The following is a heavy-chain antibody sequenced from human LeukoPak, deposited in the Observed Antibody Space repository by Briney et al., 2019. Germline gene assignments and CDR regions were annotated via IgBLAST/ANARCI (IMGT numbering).Heavy chain of an antibody. CDR3: ARVGRVDTAKTFDY. D-gene: IGHD5-18*01. Sequence: GASVKVSSTAPGYTFTSYGISWVRQAPGQGREWMGWISAYNGNTNSAQKLQGRVTMTTDTSTSTADMELRSLRSDDTSVYYCARVGRVDTAKTFDYWGQGTLVTVSS. CDR2: ISAYNGNT. J-gene: IGHJ4*02. CDR1: GYTFTSYG. V-gene: IGHV1-18*01.